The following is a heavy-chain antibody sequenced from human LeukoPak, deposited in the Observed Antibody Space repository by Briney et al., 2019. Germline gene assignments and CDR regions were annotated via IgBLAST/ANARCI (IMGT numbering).Heavy chain of an antibody. J-gene: IGHJ4*02. CDR2: IYPGDSDT. CDR1: GYSFTSYW. D-gene: IGHD1-20*01. CDR3: ARSMYNWNYLDY. Sequence: GESLKISCNGSGYSFTSYWLGWVRHMPGEGLDWMGIIYPGDSDTRSSPSFQGQVTISADKSISTAYLQWSSLKASDTAMYYCARSMYNWNYLDYWGQGTLVTVSS. V-gene: IGHV5-51*01.